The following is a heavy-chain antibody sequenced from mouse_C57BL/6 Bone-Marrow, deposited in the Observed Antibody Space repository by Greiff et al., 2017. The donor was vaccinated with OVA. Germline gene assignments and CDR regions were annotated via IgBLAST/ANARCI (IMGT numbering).Heavy chain of an antibody. D-gene: IGHD1-1*01. CDR3: TRRYYGSDDY. J-gene: IGHJ2*01. CDR1: GYTFTDYE. V-gene: IGHV1-15*01. Sequence: VQLVESGAELVRPGASVTLSCKASGYTFTDYEMHWVKQTPVHGLEWIGAIDPETGGTAYNQKFKGKAILTADKSSSTAYMELRSLTSEDSAVYYCTRRYYGSDDYWGQGTTLTVSS. CDR2: IDPETGGT.